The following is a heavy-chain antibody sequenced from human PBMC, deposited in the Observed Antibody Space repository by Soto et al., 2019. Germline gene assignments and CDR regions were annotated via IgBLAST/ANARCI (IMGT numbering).Heavy chain of an antibody. CDR1: GFTFSSYA. Sequence: EVPLLESGGGLVQPGGSLRLSCTASGFTFSSYAMSWVRQAPGKGLEWVSGISGSGGSTYYADSVKGRFTISRDNSKNTLYLQMNSLRAEDTAAYYCAKLGGNDAFDMWGQGTMVTVSS. J-gene: IGHJ3*02. V-gene: IGHV3-23*01. D-gene: IGHD2-15*01. CDR3: AKLGGNDAFDM. CDR2: ISGSGGST.